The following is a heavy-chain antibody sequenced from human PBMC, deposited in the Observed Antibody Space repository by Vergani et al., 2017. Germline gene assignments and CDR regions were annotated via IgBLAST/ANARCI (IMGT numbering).Heavy chain of an antibody. CDR1: GGSISGVSYY. D-gene: IGHD4-23*01. J-gene: IGHJ5*02. V-gene: IGHV4-61*02. Sequence: QVQLQESGPGLVKPSQSLSLTCTVSGGSISGVSYYLSWVRQPAGKGLEWIGRIYYSGRTDYNPSLESRVTISVDTSKNTFSLKLNSVTAADTAIYYCARARTVVTGPDNWFDPWGQGTLVTVSS. CDR3: ARARTVVTGPDNWFDP. CDR2: IYYSGRT.